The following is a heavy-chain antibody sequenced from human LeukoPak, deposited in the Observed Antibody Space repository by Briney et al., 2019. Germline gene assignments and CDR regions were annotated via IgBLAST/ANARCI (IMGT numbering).Heavy chain of an antibody. D-gene: IGHD3-3*01. CDR3: ARDRGGDYDFWSGYYSPDAFDI. CDR1: GGSISSYY. V-gene: IGHV4-59*01. Sequence: SETLSLTCTVSGGSISSYYWSWIRQPPGKGLEWIGYIYYSGSTNYNPSLKSRVTISVDTSKNQFSLKLSSLTAADTAVYYCARDRGGDYDFWSGYYSPDAFDIWGQGTMVTVSS. J-gene: IGHJ3*02. CDR2: IYYSGST.